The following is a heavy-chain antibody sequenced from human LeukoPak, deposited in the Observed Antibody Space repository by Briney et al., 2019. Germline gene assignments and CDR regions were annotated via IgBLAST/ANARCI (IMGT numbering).Heavy chain of an antibody. CDR1: GGSISSSSYY. V-gene: IGHV4-39*01. CDR2: IYYSGST. CDR3: ARVSSNKGSYYYGSGSYYNL. D-gene: IGHD3-10*01. Sequence: NPSETLSLTCTVSGGSISSSSYYWGWIRQPPGKGLEWIGSIYYSGSTYYNPSLKSRVTISVDTSKNQFSLKLSSVTAADTAVYYCARVSSNKGSYYYGSGSYYNLWGQGTLVTVSS. J-gene: IGHJ4*02.